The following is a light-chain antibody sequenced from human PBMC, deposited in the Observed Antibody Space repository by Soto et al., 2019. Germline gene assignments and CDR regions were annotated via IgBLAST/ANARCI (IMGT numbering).Light chain of an antibody. CDR2: KAS. V-gene: IGKV1-5*03. J-gene: IGKJ1*01. CDR3: QHYNSYSEA. Sequence: DIQMTQSPSTLSGSVGDRVTITCRASQTISSWLAWYQQKRGKAPKLLIYKASTLKSGVPSRFRGSGSGTEFPLTIRSLQPDDFATYYCQHYNSYSEAFGQGTKV. CDR1: QTISSW.